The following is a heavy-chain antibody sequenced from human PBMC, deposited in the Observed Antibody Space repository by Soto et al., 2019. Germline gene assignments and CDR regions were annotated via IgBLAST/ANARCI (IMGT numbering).Heavy chain of an antibody. CDR2: ISAYNGNT. V-gene: IGHV1-18*01. J-gene: IGHJ4*02. Sequence: ASVKVSCKASGYIFTSYGISWVRQAPGQGLEWMGWISAYNGNTNYVQKFQGRVTMTTDTSTSTAYMELRSLASDDTAVYYCARDALGLQWPPYSSDYWGQGPLVTVSS. CDR3: ARDALGLQWPPYSSDY. CDR1: GYIFTSYG. D-gene: IGHD6-19*01.